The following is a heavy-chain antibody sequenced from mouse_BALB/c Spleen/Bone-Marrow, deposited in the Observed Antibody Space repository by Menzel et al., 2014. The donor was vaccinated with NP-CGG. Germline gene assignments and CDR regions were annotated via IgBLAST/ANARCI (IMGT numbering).Heavy chain of an antibody. CDR1: GDSITSGY. J-gene: IGHJ3*01. D-gene: IGHD1-1*01. Sequence: DVKLQESGPSLVKPSQTLSLPCSVTGDSITSGYWNWIRKFPGNKLEYMGYISYSGSTYYNPSLKSRISITRDTSKNQYYLQLNSVTTEDTASYYCASPLITTVVAPFTYWGQGTLVTVSA. CDR2: ISYSGST. V-gene: IGHV3-8*02. CDR3: ASPLITTVVAPFTY.